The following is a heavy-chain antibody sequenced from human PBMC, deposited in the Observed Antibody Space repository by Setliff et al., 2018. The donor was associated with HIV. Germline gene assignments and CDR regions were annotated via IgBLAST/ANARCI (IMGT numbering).Heavy chain of an antibody. CDR2: IYYSGST. CDR1: GGSISSHY. CDR3: ARSKTFYDFWGGYYTHGAFKI. D-gene: IGHD3-3*01. Sequence: PSETLSLTCTVSGGSISSHYWSWIRQPPGKGLEWIGYIYYSGSTNYNPSLKSRVTISVDTSKNQFSLRLSSVTAADTAVYYCARSKTFYDFWGGYYTHGAFKIWGLGTMVTVS. J-gene: IGHJ3*02. V-gene: IGHV4-59*11.